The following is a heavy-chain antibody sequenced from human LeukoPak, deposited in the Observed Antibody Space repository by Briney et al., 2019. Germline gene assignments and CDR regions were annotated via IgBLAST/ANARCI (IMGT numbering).Heavy chain of an antibody. D-gene: IGHD3-9*01. CDR1: GGSLSSHY. Sequence: SETLSLTCSVSGGSLSSHYWSWIRQPPGKGLEWIGYIYTSGSTNYNPSLKSRVTISLDTSKNQFSLKLRSVTAADTAVFYCARLDILTGYYGYYFEYWGQGTLVTVSS. V-gene: IGHV4-4*09. CDR2: IYTSGST. J-gene: IGHJ4*02. CDR3: ARLDILTGYYGYYFEY.